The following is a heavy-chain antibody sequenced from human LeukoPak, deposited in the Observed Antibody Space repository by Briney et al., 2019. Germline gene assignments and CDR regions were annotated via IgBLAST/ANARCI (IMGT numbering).Heavy chain of an antibody. J-gene: IGHJ4*02. D-gene: IGHD5-12*01. CDR2: ISYDGRNE. CDR3: ARDRSSYEYYFDS. V-gene: IGHV3-30*04. CDR1: GFTFNNYA. Sequence: GGSLRLSCAASGFTFNNYAMHWVRQAPGKGLEWVAVISYDGRNEYYADPVKGRFTISRDNSKNTLYLQMHSLRAEDTAVYYCARDRSSYEYYFDSWGQGTLVTVSS.